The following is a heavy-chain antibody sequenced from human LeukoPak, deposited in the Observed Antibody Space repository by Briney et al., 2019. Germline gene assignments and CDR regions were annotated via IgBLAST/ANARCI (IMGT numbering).Heavy chain of an antibody. D-gene: IGHD2-2*01. CDR1: GFTFRSYA. J-gene: IGHJ4*02. CDR2: ISGSGDTT. CDR3: AKVGARGCSSSTCFIY. V-gene: IGHV3-23*01. Sequence: PGGSLRLSCAASGFTFRSYAMSWVRQAPGKGLEWVSAISGSGDTTYYADSVKGRFTISRDNSKNTLYLRMNSLRPEDTAVYYCAKVGARGCSSSTCFIYWGQGTLVTVSS.